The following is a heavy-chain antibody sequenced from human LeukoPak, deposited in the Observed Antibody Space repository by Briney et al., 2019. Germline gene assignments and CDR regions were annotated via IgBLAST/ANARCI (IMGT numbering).Heavy chain of an antibody. CDR3: ARERETSIAVAGLDP. J-gene: IGHJ5*02. CDR1: GFTFSSYA. V-gene: IGHV3-30-3*01. D-gene: IGHD6-19*01. CDR2: ISYDGSNK. Sequence: GGSLRLSCAASGFTFSSYAMHWVRQAPGKGLEWVAVISYDGSNKYYADSVKGRFTISRDNSKNTLYLQMNSLRAEDTAVYYCARERETSIAVAGLDPWGQGTLVTVSS.